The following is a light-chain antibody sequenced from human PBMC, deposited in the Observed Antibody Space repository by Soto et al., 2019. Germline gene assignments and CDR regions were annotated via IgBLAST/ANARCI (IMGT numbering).Light chain of an antibody. Sequence: QSALTQPRSVSGSPGQSVTISCTGTSSDVGGYSYVSWYQQHPGKAPKLMIYDVTTRPSGIPDRFSGSKSGNTASLTISVLQAEDEADYYCSSYAGSYTFVFGTGTKVTVL. CDR2: DVT. V-gene: IGLV2-11*01. CDR3: SSYAGSYTFV. J-gene: IGLJ1*01. CDR1: SSDVGGYSY.